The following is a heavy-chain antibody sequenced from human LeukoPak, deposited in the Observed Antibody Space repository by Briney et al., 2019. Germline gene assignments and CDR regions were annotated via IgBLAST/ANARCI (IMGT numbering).Heavy chain of an antibody. CDR1: GGSVSSGSYY. D-gene: IGHD3-10*01. CDR2: IYYSGST. J-gene: IGHJ6*04. V-gene: IGHV4-61*01. CDR3: ARDRLLWFGELSYGMDV. Sequence: PETLSLTCTVSGGSVSSGSYYWSWIRQPPGKGLEWIGYIYYSGSTNYNPSLKSRVTISVDTSKNQFSLKLSSVTAVDTAVYYCARDRLLWFGELSYGMDVWGKGTTVTVSS.